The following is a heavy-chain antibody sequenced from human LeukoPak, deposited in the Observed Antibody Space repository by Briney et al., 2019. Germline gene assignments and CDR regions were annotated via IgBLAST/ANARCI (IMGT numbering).Heavy chain of an antibody. D-gene: IGHD3-22*01. J-gene: IGHJ4*02. CDR3: AREIRYYYDSSGPLFDY. CDR2: INPSGGST. CDR1: GYTFTSYY. V-gene: IGHV1-46*01. Sequence: ASVQVSCKASGYTFTSYYMHWVRPAPGQGLEWLGIINPSGGSTSYAQKFQGRVTMTRDTSTSTVYMELSSLRSEDTAVYYCAREIRYYYDSSGPLFDYWGQGTLVTVSS.